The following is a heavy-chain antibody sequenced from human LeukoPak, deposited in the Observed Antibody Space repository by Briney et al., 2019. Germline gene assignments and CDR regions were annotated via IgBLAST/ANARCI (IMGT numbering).Heavy chain of an antibody. D-gene: IGHD3-22*01. V-gene: IGHV4-39*07. Sequence: SETLSLTCTVSGDSISSSSYYWGWIRQPPGKGLEWIGSIYYSGSTNYNPSLKSRVTISVDTSKNQFSLKLSSVTAADTAVYYCARICGIWHYYDSSGYYKRDYYYYMDVWGKGTTVTISS. CDR1: GDSISSSSYY. J-gene: IGHJ6*03. CDR3: ARICGIWHYYDSSGYYKRDYYYYMDV. CDR2: IYYSGST.